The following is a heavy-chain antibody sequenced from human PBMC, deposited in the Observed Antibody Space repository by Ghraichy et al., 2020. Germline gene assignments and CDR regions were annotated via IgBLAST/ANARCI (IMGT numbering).Heavy chain of an antibody. Sequence: GGSLRLSCAASGFTFSSYAMSWVRQAPGKGLEWVSAISGSGGSTYYADSVKGRFTISRDNAKNTLYLQMNSLRAEDTAVYYCAKDDGTYYDFWSGARVDYWGQGTLVTVSS. D-gene: IGHD3-3*01. V-gene: IGHV3-23*01. CDR1: GFTFSSYA. CDR2: ISGSGGST. J-gene: IGHJ4*02. CDR3: AKDDGTYYDFWSGARVDY.